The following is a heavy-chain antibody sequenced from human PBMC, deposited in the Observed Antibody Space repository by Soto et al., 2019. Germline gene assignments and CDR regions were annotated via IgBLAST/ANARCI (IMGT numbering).Heavy chain of an antibody. CDR3: ATDLGLVPAHVFDY. D-gene: IGHD2-2*01. CDR1: GYTLTELS. J-gene: IGHJ4*02. V-gene: IGHV1-24*01. Sequence: ASVKVSCKVSGYTLTELSMHWVRQAPGKGLEWMGGFDPEDGETIYAQKFQGRVTMTEDTSTDTAYMELSSLRSEDTAVYYCATDLGLVPAHVFDYWGQGTLVTVSS. CDR2: FDPEDGET.